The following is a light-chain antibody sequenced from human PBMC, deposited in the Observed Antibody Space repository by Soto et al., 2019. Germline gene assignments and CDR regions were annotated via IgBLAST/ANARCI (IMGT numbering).Light chain of an antibody. V-gene: IGLV1-40*01. J-gene: IGLJ2*01. CDR1: SSNIGAGYD. CDR2: GNS. Sequence: QSVLTQPPSVSGAPGQRVTISCTGSSSNIGAGYDVHWYQQLPGTAPKLLIYGNSNRPSGVPDRFSGSMSGTSASLAITGLQAEDEADYYCQSYDSSLVVFGGGTKLTVL. CDR3: QSYDSSLVV.